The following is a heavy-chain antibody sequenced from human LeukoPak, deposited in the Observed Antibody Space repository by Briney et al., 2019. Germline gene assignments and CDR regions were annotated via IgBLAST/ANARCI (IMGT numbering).Heavy chain of an antibody. Sequence: PSGTLSLTCAVSGGPISSSNWWNWVRQAPGKGLEWVANISPEGSDKYYKDSVKGRFTVSRDNAKDSLYLQMNSLRAEDTAVYFCARVQVAVQSVFDYFDYWGQGTLVTVSS. V-gene: IGHV3-7*01. CDR1: GGPISSSNW. J-gene: IGHJ4*02. D-gene: IGHD2-2*01. CDR3: ARVQVAVQSVFDYFDY. CDR2: ISPEGSDK.